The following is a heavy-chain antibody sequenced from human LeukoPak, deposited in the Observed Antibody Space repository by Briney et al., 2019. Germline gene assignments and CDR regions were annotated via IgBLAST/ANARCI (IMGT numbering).Heavy chain of an antibody. V-gene: IGHV1-69*01. CDR2: IIPIFGTA. CDR1: GGTFSSYA. Sequence: GASVKVSCKASGGTFSSYAISWVRQAPGQGLEWMGGIIPIFGTANYAQTFQGRVTITADESTSTAYMELSSLRSEDTAVYYCARGPGVLMVYAGGYYFDYWGQGTLVTVSS. D-gene: IGHD2-8*01. J-gene: IGHJ4*02. CDR3: ARGPGVLMVYAGGYYFDY.